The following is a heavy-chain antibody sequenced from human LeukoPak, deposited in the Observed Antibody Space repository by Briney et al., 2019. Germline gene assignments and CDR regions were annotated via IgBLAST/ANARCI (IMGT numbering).Heavy chain of an antibody. D-gene: IGHD3-22*01. Sequence: PSETLSLTCSVSGGSISSSSYYWGWIRQAPGRGLEWIGSFYYSGSTYYTPSLKSRVTISVDTSKNQFSLKLNSVTAADTAVYYCARQFYESRSPHAKYFQHWGQGSLFSVSS. V-gene: IGHV4-39*01. J-gene: IGHJ1*01. CDR2: FYYSGST. CDR3: ARQFYESRSPHAKYFQH. CDR1: GGSISSSSYY.